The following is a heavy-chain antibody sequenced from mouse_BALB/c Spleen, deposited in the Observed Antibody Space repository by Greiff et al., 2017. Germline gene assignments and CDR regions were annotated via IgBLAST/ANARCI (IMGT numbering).Heavy chain of an antibody. D-gene: IGHD1-2*01. CDR1: GYSITSDYA. V-gene: IGHV3-2*02. Sequence: EVHLVESGPGLVKPSQSLSLTCTVTGYSITSDYAWNWIRQFPGNKLEWMGYISYSGSTSYNPSLKSRISITRDTSKNQFFLQLNSVTTEDTATYYCARSDYGYVAYWGQGTLVTVSA. CDR3: ARSDYGYVAY. J-gene: IGHJ3*01. CDR2: ISYSGST.